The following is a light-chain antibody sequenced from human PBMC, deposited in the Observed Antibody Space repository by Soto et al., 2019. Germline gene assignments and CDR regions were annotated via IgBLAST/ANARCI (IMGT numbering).Light chain of an antibody. J-gene: IGKJ2*01. V-gene: IGKV1-5*01. CDR1: QSITNW. CDR2: DAS. Sequence: DIQMTQSPSTLSASVGDRVTITCRASQSITNWLAWYQQKPGKAPKLLIYDASSLESGVPSRFSGSGSGTEFTLTISSLHPDDFATYYCQQYHSYSPYTFGHGTKLEIK. CDR3: QQYHSYSPYT.